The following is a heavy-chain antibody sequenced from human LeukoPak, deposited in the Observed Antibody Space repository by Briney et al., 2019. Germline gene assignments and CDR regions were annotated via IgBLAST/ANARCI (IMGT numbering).Heavy chain of an antibody. Sequence: PSETLSLTCTVSGGSISNYYWTWLRQPPGKGLEWIGYIFHSGSTKYNPSLQSRVTISVDTSKNRFSLKLSSVTAADTAVYYCASHSPTYYDFDYWGQGTLVTVSS. V-gene: IGHV4-59*08. D-gene: IGHD3-10*01. CDR3: ASHSPTYYDFDY. CDR1: GGSISNYY. J-gene: IGHJ4*02. CDR2: IFHSGST.